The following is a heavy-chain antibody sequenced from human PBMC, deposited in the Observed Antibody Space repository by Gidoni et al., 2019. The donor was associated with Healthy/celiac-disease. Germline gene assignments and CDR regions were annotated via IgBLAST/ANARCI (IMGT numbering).Heavy chain of an antibody. CDR1: GYTFTSYY. Sequence: QVQLVQSGAEVKKPGASVKVSCKASGYTFTSYYMHWVRQAPGQGLEWMGIINPSGGSTSYAQKFQGRVTMTRDTSTSTVYMELSSLRSEDTAVYYCARGDLGYCSGGSCYRHPFDYWGQGTLVTVSS. CDR2: INPSGGST. D-gene: IGHD2-15*01. CDR3: ARGDLGYCSGGSCYRHPFDY. J-gene: IGHJ4*02. V-gene: IGHV1-46*01.